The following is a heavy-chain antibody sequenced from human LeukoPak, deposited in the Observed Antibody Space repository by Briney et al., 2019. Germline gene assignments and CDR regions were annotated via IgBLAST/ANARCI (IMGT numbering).Heavy chain of an antibody. Sequence: SETLSLTCTVSGGSISSYYWSWIRQPPGKGLEWIGYIYYSGSTNYNPSLKSRVTISVDTSKNQFSLKLSSVTAADTAVYYCARDSFYPPITMVRGVMRAAAYWGQGTLVTVSS. J-gene: IGHJ4*02. V-gene: IGHV4-59*12. CDR3: ARDSFYPPITMVRGVMRAAAY. CDR2: IYYSGST. CDR1: GGSISSYY. D-gene: IGHD3-10*01.